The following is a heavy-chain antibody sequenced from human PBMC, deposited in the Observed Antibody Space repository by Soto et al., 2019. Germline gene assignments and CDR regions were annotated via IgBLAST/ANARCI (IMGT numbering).Heavy chain of an antibody. D-gene: IGHD1-1*01. CDR2: ITPIFGTT. CDR1: GGTFGSNA. J-gene: IGHJ3*02. V-gene: IGHV1-69*13. Sequence: ASVKVSCKASGGTFGSNAISWVRQAPEQGLEWMGNITPIFGTTKSSQNFQGRVTITADESTNTAYMELSSLRSEDTAIYFCAREGYTFGPGAVSGAFDIWGQGTMVTVSS. CDR3: AREGYTFGPGAVSGAFDI.